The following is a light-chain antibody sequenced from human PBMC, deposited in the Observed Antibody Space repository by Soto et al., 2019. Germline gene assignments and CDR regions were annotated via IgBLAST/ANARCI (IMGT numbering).Light chain of an antibody. Sequence: QSVLTQPASVSGSPGQSMTISCSGTSEDVGGYNYVSWYQHHPGKAPKLMIYEVTNRPSGLSNRFSGSKSGSTASLTISGLQAEDEADYYCSSYTSSNTLVFGTGTKVTVL. CDR2: EVT. CDR3: SSYTSSNTLV. V-gene: IGLV2-14*01. CDR1: SEDVGGYNY. J-gene: IGLJ1*01.